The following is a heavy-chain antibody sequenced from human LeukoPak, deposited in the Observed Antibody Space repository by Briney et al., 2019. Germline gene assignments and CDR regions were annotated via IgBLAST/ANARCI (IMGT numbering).Heavy chain of an antibody. CDR3: AKYIAARAYPYYFDY. CDR2: ISGSGGST. Sequence: GGSLRLSCAASGFTFSSYAMSWVRQAPGRGLEWVSAISGSGGSTYYADSVKGRFTISRDNSKNTLYLQMNSLRAEDTAVYYCAKYIAARAYPYYFDYWGQGTLVTVSS. D-gene: IGHD6-6*01. V-gene: IGHV3-23*01. CDR1: GFTFSSYA. J-gene: IGHJ4*02.